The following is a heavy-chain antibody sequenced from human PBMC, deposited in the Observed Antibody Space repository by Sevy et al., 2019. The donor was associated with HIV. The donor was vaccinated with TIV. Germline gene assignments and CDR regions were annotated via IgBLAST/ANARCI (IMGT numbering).Heavy chain of an antibody. CDR2: ISYAGSNK. V-gene: IGHV3-30*18. Sequence: GGSLRLSCAASGFTFSSYGTHWVRQAPGKGLEWVAVISYAGSNKYYADSVKGRFTISRDNSKNTLYLQMNSLRAEDTAVYYCAKVKIRQWLLGIDNWGQGTLVTVSS. J-gene: IGHJ4*02. CDR1: GFTFSSYG. D-gene: IGHD6-19*01. CDR3: AKVKIRQWLLGIDN.